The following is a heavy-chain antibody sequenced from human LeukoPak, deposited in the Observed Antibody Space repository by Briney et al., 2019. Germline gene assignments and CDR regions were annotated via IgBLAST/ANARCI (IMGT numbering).Heavy chain of an antibody. Sequence: GGSLRLSCAASGFTFSDYYMSWIRQAPGKGLEWVSYISSSGSTIYYADSVKGRFTISRDNAKNSLYLQMNSLRAEDTAVYYCASSGNDFWSGYSNALVWGQGTLVTVSS. V-gene: IGHV3-11*04. CDR1: GFTFSDYY. CDR2: ISSSGSTI. CDR3: ASSGNDFWSGYSNALV. J-gene: IGHJ4*02. D-gene: IGHD3-3*01.